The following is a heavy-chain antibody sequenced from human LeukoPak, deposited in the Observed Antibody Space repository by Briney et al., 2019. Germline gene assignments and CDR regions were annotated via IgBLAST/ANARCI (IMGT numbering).Heavy chain of an antibody. V-gene: IGHV3-66*04. Sequence: GGALRLSCAVSGGTVYSKYMRWGGREPAGGVVGGLTVISGGSRYSADSVKGRFTISRDNSKNTLDLQMNSLSVEDAGVYYCATPMREATGPYYYYAMDVWGQGTTVTVSS. CDR3: ATPMREATGPYYYYAMDV. J-gene: IGHJ6*02. CDR1: GGTVYSKY. D-gene: IGHD6-13*01. CDR2: VISGGSR.